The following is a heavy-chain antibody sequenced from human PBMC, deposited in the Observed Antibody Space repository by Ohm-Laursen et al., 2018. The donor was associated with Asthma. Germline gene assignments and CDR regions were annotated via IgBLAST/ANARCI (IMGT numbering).Heavy chain of an antibody. D-gene: IGHD6-19*01. J-gene: IGHJ4*02. V-gene: IGHV3-21*01. CDR1: GFTFSSYA. Sequence: SLRLSCTASGFTFSSYAMHWVRQAPGKGLEWVSSISSSSSYIYYADSVKGRFTISRDNAKNSLYLQMNSLRAEDTAVYYCARDLRIAVAGTGYWGQGTLVTVSS. CDR2: ISSSSSYI. CDR3: ARDLRIAVAGTGY.